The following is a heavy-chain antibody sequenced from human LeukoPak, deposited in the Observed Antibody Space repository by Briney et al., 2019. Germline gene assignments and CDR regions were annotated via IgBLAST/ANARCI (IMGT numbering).Heavy chain of an antibody. CDR3: AKDPVTSTMVAFDI. V-gene: IGHV3-23*01. CDR2: ITGRGGST. D-gene: IGHD2-8*01. CDR1: ASSLSSYA. J-gene: IGHJ3*02. Sequence: RGPSLSLSCAAFASSLSSYATGSGRPAPGKGLEWVSAITGRGGSTTSADSVKGRFTISRANSKNPLYLQMSRLRAEDTAVYYCAKDPVTSTMVAFDIWGQETIVTVSS.